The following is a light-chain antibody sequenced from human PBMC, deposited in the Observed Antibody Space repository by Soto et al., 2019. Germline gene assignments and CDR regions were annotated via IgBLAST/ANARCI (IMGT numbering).Light chain of an antibody. CDR2: DVS. CDR3: CSYAGTYTWV. J-gene: IGLJ3*02. Sequence: QSALTQPRSVSGSPGQSVTISCTGTSSDIGGYNYVSWYQQHPGKAPKLMIYDVSKRPSGVPDRFSGSKSGNTASLTISGLRAEDEADYYGCSYAGTYTWVFGGGTKVTVL. CDR1: SSDIGGYNY. V-gene: IGLV2-11*01.